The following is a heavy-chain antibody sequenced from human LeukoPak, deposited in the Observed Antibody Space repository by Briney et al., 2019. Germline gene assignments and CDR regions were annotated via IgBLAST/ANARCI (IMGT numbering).Heavy chain of an antibody. J-gene: IGHJ5*02. V-gene: IGHV3-48*01. D-gene: IGHD2-2*01. Sequence: GGFLRLSCAASGFTFNNYSMNWVRQAPGKGLEWVSYISSSSKTIYYADSVKGRFTISRDNAKNSLYLQMNSLRAEDTAVYYCATCSSISCSRGNWFDPWGQGTLVTVSS. CDR2: ISSSSKTI. CDR1: GFTFNNYS. CDR3: ATCSSISCSRGNWFDP.